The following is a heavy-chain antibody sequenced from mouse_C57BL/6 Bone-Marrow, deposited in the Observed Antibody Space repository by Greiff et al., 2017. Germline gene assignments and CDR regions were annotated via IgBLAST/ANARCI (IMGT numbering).Heavy chain of an antibody. CDR3: ARGFWYFDV. Sequence: QVQLKQPGAELVMPGASVKLSCKASGYTFTSYWMHWVKQRPGQGLEWIGEIDPSDSYTNYNQKFKGKSTLTVDKSSSTAYMQLSSLTSEDSAVYYCARGFWYFDVWGTGTTVTVSS. V-gene: IGHV1-69*01. CDR1: GYTFTSYW. CDR2: IDPSDSYT. J-gene: IGHJ1*03.